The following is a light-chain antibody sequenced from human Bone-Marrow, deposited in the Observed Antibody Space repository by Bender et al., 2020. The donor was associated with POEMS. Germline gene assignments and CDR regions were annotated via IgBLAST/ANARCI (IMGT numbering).Light chain of an antibody. CDR1: TSDVGGYKY. J-gene: IGLJ2*01. Sequence: QSALTQPRSVSGSPGQSVTISCTGTTSDVGGYKYVSWYQQHPGKAPKLLIYDVTKRPSGVPDRFSGSKSGNTASLTISGLQAADEADYYCCSYTGSYTLEMLFAGGTKLTVL. CDR3: CSYTGSYTLEML. V-gene: IGLV2-11*01. CDR2: DVT.